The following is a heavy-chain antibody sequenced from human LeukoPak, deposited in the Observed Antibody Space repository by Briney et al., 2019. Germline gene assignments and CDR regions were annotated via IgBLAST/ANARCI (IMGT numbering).Heavy chain of an antibody. CDR2: INPNSGGT. CDR3: ARASDILAAAGKYYFDY. Sequence: ASVKVSCKASGYTFTGCYMHWVRQAPGQWLEWMGRINPNSGGTNYAQKFQGRVTMTRDTSISTAYMELSRLRSDDTAVYYCARASDILAAAGKYYFDYWGQGTLVTVSS. V-gene: IGHV1-2*06. CDR1: GYTFTGCY. D-gene: IGHD6-13*01. J-gene: IGHJ4*02.